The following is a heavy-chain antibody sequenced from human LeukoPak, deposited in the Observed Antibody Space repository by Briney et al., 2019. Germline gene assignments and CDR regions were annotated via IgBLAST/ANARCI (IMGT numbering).Heavy chain of an antibody. Sequence: PSETLSLTCAVYGGSFSGYYWNWIRQPPGKGLEWIGEIDHSRGTDYSPPLKSRVTISLDTSKNQFSLKLSSVTAADTAVYYCARLGGGSYPDYWGQGTLVTVSS. CDR2: IDHSRGT. D-gene: IGHD1-26*01. J-gene: IGHJ4*02. CDR3: ARLGGGSYPDY. V-gene: IGHV4-34*01. CDR1: GGSFSGYY.